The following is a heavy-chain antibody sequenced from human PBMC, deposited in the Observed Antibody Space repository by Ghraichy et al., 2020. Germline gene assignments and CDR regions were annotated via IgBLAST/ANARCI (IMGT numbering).Heavy chain of an antibody. D-gene: IGHD3-3*01. Sequence: GSLSLTCAVYGGSFSGYYWSWIRQPPGKGLEWIGEINHSGSTNYNPSLKSRVTISVDTSKNQFSLKLSSVTAADTAVYYCARPADYDFWSGYFDYWGQGTLVTVSS. CDR3: ARPADYDFWSGYFDY. J-gene: IGHJ4*02. CDR1: GGSFSGYY. CDR2: INHSGST. V-gene: IGHV4-34*01.